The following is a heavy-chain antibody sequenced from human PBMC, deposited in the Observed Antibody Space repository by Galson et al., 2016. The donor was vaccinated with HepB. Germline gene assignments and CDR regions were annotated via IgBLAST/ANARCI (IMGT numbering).Heavy chain of an antibody. Sequence: SLRLSCAASGFTFTSYDMHWVRQAPGKGLEWVAGISYHENNKYYGDSVKGRFTISRDNSRNTLYLQMNSLRSEDTAVYYCARHVGPDKMVRGVYYYMDVWGKGTTVTVSS. CDR3: ARHVGPDKMVRGVYYYMDV. V-gene: IGHV3-30*03. J-gene: IGHJ6*03. CDR1: GFTFTSYD. D-gene: IGHD3-10*01. CDR2: ISYHENNK.